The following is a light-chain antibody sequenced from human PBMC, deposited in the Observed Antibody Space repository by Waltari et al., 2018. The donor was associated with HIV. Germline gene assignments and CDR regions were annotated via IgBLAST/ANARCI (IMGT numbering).Light chain of an antibody. CDR3: ASWDDNLGHWV. CDR2: RND. V-gene: IGLV1-44*01. CDR1: KSNVGNNF. Sequence: QSVLTQPPSASRTPGQRVLMSCSGNKSNVGNNFVSWFQQVPGGAPNLVIYRNDRRPSGVPDRCAGAKSGSSASLAISGLQSDDEADYFCASWDDNLGHWVFGVGTKLTV. J-gene: IGLJ3*02.